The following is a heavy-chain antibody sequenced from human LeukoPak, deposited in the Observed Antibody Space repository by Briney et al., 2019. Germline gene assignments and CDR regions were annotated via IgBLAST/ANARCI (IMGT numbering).Heavy chain of an antibody. Sequence: PGGSLRLSCAASGFTFSDYYMSWIRQAPGKGLEWVSYISISSSYTKYADSVKGRFTISRDHAKKSLYLQMNSLGADDSAVYYCARDRAPSGFYLGDFYYWGQGALVTVSS. CDR1: GFTFSDYY. J-gene: IGHJ4*02. CDR3: ARDRAPSGFYLGDFYY. D-gene: IGHD3-22*01. CDR2: ISISSSYT. V-gene: IGHV3-11*05.